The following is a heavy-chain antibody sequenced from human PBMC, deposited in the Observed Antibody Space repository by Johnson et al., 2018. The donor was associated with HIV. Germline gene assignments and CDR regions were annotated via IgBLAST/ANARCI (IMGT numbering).Heavy chain of an antibody. Sequence: QVQLVESGGGVVQPGRSLRLSCAASGFTFSSYAMHWVRQAPGKGLEWVAFLRYDGTNKNYGDTVKGRFTISRDNAKNSLYLQIDNLRAEDTAVYYCARDGLYSSPWDAFDMWGQGTVVTVSS. CDR2: LRYDGTNK. V-gene: IGHV3-33*08. D-gene: IGHD6-13*01. J-gene: IGHJ3*02. CDR3: ARDGLYSSPWDAFDM. CDR1: GFTFSSYA.